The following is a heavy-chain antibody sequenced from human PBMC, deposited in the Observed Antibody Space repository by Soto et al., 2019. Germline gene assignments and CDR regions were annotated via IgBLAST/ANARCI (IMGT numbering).Heavy chain of an antibody. Sequence: ASVKVSCKASGYTFTGYYMHWVRQAPGQGLEWMGWINPNSGGTNYAQKFQGWVTMTRDTSISTAYMELSRLRSDDTAVYYCARSLLVPAASLEYWGQGTLVTVSS. D-gene: IGHD2-2*01. CDR2: INPNSGGT. J-gene: IGHJ4*02. CDR1: GYTFTGYY. V-gene: IGHV1-2*04. CDR3: ARSLLVPAASLEY.